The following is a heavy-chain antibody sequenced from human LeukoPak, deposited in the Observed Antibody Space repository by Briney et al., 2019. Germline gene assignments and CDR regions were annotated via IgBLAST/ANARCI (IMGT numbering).Heavy chain of an antibody. V-gene: IGHV3-30-3*01. CDR3: ASPYGLGSSTSYYYYYYMDV. Sequence: GGSLRLSCAASGFTFSSYAMHWVRQAPGKGLEWVAVISYDGSNKYYADSVKGRFTISRDNSKNTLYLQMNSLRAEDTAVYYCASPYGLGSSTSYYYYYYMDVWGKGTTITVSS. CDR2: ISYDGSNK. CDR1: GFTFSSYA. J-gene: IGHJ6*03. D-gene: IGHD2-2*01.